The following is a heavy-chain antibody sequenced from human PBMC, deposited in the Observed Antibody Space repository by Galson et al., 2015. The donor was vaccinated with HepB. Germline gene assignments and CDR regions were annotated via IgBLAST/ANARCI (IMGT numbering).Heavy chain of an antibody. CDR1: GYTFTSYG. CDR3: ARDTPTWYYDSSGYFH. Sequence: SVKVSCKASGYTFTSYGISWVRQAPGQGLEWMGWISAYNGNTNYAQKLQGRVTMTTDTSTSTAYMELRSLRSDDTAVYYCARDTPTWYYDSSGYFHWGQGTLVTVSS. V-gene: IGHV1-18*01. CDR2: ISAYNGNT. J-gene: IGHJ4*02. D-gene: IGHD3-22*01.